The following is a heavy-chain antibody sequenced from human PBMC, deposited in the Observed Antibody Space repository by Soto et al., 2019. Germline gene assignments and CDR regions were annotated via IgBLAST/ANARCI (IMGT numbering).Heavy chain of an antibody. J-gene: IGHJ4*02. CDR1: GGTFSSYA. CDR3: ARDGGHYGDNDY. CDR2: IIPIFGTA. D-gene: IGHD4-17*01. V-gene: IGHV1-69*06. Sequence: QVQLVQSGAEVKKPGSSVKVSCKASGGTFSSYAISWVRQAPGQGLEWMGGIIPIFGTANYAQKFRGRVTITRDTSTGTYYMELSSLRSEDTAVYYCARDGGHYGDNDYWGQGTLVTVSS.